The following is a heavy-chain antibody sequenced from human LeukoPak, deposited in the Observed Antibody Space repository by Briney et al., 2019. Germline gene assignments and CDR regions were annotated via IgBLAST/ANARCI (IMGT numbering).Heavy chain of an antibody. D-gene: IGHD3-22*01. V-gene: IGHV4-31*03. CDR1: GGSISSGGYY. Sequence: PSQTLSLTCTVSGGSISSGGYYWSWIRQHPGKGLEWIGYIYYSGSTYYNPSLKSRVTISVDTSKNQFSLKLSSVTAADTAVYYCARERYYYDSSGYSNWFDPWGQGTLVTVSS. CDR2: IYYSGST. CDR3: ARERYYYDSSGYSNWFDP. J-gene: IGHJ5*02.